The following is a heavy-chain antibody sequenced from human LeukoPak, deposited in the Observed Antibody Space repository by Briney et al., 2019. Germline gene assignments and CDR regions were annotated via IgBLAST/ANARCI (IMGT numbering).Heavy chain of an antibody. Sequence: ASVKVSCKASGGTFSGHAISWVRQAPGQGLEWMGGTIPIFGATNYTQRFQGRITITTDESTTTAYMELTSLRSEDTAVYFCAGGDPFDYYMDVWGKGTSVTVFS. CDR2: TIPIFGAT. CDR3: AGGDPFDYYMDV. V-gene: IGHV1-69*05. J-gene: IGHJ6*03. D-gene: IGHD4-17*01. CDR1: GGTFSGHA.